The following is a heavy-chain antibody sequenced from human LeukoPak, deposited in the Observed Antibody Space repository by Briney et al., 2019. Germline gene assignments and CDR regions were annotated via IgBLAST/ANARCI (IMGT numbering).Heavy chain of an antibody. CDR3: AKPRSGSYSYFDY. V-gene: IGHV3-23*01. D-gene: IGHD1-26*01. CDR1: GFSFSNFA. CDR2: VSGSGDST. Sequence: PGGSLRLSCAASGFSFSNFAMSRVRQAPGKGLEWVSGVSGSGDSTSYADSVKGRFTISRDNSKNTLYLQMTSLRAEDTAVYYCAKPRSGSYSYFDYWGQGTLVTVSS. J-gene: IGHJ4*02.